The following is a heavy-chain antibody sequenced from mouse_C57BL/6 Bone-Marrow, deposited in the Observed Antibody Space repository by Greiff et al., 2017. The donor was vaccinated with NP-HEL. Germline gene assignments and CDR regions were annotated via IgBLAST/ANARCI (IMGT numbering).Heavy chain of an antibody. CDR3: AREGDYYAMDY. Sequence: EVKLVESGGGLVKPGGSLKLSCAASGFTFSSYAMSWVRQTPEKRLEWVATISDGGSYTYYPANVKGRFTISRANAKNNLYLPVSQLNSEDTAMYYCAREGDYYAMDYWGQGTSVTVSS. J-gene: IGHJ4*01. CDR2: ISDGGSYT. V-gene: IGHV5-4*01. CDR1: GFTFSSYA.